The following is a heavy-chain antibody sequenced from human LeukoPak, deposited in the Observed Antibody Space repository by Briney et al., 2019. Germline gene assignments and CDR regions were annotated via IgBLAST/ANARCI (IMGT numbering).Heavy chain of an antibody. D-gene: IGHD1-26*01. Sequence: GGSLRLSCAASGFTFWSYWMTWVRQAPGKGLEWVAVISYDGSNKYYADSVKGRFTISRDKSKNTLYLQMNSLRAEDTAVYYCAKDLLGGDSGSYYEVGELGMDVWGQGATVTVSS. CDR2: ISYDGSNK. CDR1: GFTFWSYW. V-gene: IGHV3-30*18. J-gene: IGHJ6*02. CDR3: AKDLLGGDSGSYYEVGELGMDV.